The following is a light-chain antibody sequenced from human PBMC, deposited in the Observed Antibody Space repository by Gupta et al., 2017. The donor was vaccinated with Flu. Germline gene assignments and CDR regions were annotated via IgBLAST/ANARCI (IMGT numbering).Light chain of an antibody. CDR2: ADS. CDR3: AAWDDRRDVVV. V-gene: IGLV1-44*01. CDR1: SSNIGSNT. J-gene: IGLJ2*01. Sequence: SVLTQPPSASGTPGQRVSISCSGSSSNIGSNTVSWYQYLPGAAPILLINADSQRPSGVPDRFSGSKSGTSASLAISDLQTEDESDYYCAAWDDRRDVVVFGGGTRLTVL.